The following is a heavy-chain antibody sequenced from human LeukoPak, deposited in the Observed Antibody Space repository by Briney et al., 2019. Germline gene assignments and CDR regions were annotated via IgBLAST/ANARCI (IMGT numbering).Heavy chain of an antibody. D-gene: IGHD6-6*01. V-gene: IGHV3-21*01. CDR1: GFTFSSYS. CDR2: ISSSSSYI. Sequence: PGGSLRLSCAASGFTFSSYSMNWVRQAPGKGLEWVSSISSSSSYIYYADSVKGRFTISRDNAKNSLYLQMNSLRAEDTAVYYCALWKYGNSPLDFWGQGTLVTVSS. CDR3: ALWKYGNSPLDF. J-gene: IGHJ4*02.